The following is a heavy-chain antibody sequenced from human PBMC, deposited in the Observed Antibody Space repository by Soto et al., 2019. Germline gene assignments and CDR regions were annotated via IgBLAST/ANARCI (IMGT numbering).Heavy chain of an antibody. V-gene: IGHV4-34*01. J-gene: IGHJ6*03. CDR2: INHSGST. Sequence: SETLSLTCAVYGGSFSGYYWSWIRQPPGKGLEWIGEINHSGSTNYNPSLKSRVTISVDTSKNQFSLKLSSVTAADTAVYYCARGLATMVRGVINRNYYMDVWGKGTTVTVSS. CDR3: ARGLATMVRGVINRNYYMDV. CDR1: GGSFSGYY. D-gene: IGHD3-10*01.